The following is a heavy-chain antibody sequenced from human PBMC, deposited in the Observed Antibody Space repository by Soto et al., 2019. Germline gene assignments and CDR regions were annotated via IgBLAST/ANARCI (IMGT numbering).Heavy chain of an antibody. CDR3: ARDLKYYDFWSGYPSVV. CDR1: GFTFSSYS. D-gene: IGHD3-3*01. J-gene: IGHJ6*04. CDR2: ISSSSSTI. Sequence: PGGSLRLSCAASGFTFSSYSMNWVRQAPGKGLEWVSYISSSSSTIYYADSVKGRFTISRDNAKNSLYLQMNSLRAEDTAVYYCARDLKYYDFWSGYPSVVWGKGTTVTVFS. V-gene: IGHV3-48*01.